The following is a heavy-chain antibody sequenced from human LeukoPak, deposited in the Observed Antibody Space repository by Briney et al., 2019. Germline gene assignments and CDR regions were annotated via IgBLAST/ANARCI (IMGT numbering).Heavy chain of an antibody. J-gene: IGHJ5*02. Sequence: PSETLSLTCTVSGGSISSYYSSWIRQPPGKGLEWIGYIYYSGSTNYNPSLKSRVTISVDTSKNQFSLKLSSVTAADTAVYYCARHPSQLLCWFDHCRGATLVTVSS. CDR3: ARHPSQLLCWFDH. V-gene: IGHV4-59*08. D-gene: IGHD2-2*01. CDR2: IYYSGST. CDR1: GGSISSYY.